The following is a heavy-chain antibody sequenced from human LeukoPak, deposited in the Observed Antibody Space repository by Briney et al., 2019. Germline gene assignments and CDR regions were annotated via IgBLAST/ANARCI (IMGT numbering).Heavy chain of an antibody. CDR2: ISYDGSNK. V-gene: IGHV3-30*18. D-gene: IGHD3-22*01. CDR1: GFTFSYYG. Sequence: PGGSLRLSCAASGFTFSYYGMHWVRQAPGKGLEWVAVISYDGSNKYYAASVKGRFTISRDNSKNTLYLQMNSLRVENRAVYYCAKDYYDSSGYYNDAFDMWGQGTMVTVSS. J-gene: IGHJ3*02. CDR3: AKDYYDSSGYYNDAFDM.